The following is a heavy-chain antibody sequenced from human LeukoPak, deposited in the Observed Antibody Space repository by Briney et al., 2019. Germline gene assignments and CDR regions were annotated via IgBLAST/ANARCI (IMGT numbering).Heavy chain of an antibody. Sequence: GGSLRLSCAASGFTFDDYAMHWVRQAPGRGLEWVSYINWNSGRIAYAGSVKGRFTISRDNTKNSLYLQMNSLRDEDTAVYYCARVVAGYWGQGTLVTVSS. D-gene: IGHD6-19*01. J-gene: IGHJ4*02. V-gene: IGHV3-9*01. CDR1: GFTFDDYA. CDR3: ARVVAGY. CDR2: INWNSGRI.